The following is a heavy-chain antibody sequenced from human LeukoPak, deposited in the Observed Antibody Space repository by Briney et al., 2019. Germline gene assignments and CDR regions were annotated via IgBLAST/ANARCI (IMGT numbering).Heavy chain of an antibody. Sequence: GGSLRLSCAASGFTFSSYAMNWVRQAPGKGLEWVSAISSSGSSTYYADSVKGRFTISRDNSKNTLYLQMNSLRAEDTAVYYCATPSNYYDSSGYYDPGYYYGMDVWGQGTTVTVSS. D-gene: IGHD3-22*01. J-gene: IGHJ6*02. V-gene: IGHV3-23*01. CDR3: ATPSNYYDSSGYYDPGYYYGMDV. CDR2: ISSSGSST. CDR1: GFTFSSYA.